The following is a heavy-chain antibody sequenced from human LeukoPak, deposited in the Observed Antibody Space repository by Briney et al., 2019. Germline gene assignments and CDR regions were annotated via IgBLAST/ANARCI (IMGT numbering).Heavy chain of an antibody. D-gene: IGHD3-3*01. CDR3: ATTYYFWSGPYNWFDP. J-gene: IGHJ5*02. CDR2: INPNSGGT. V-gene: IGHV1-2*02. CDR1: GYTFTGYY. Sequence: ASVKVSCKASGYTFTGYYMHWVRQAPGQGLEWMGWINPNSGGTNYAQKFQGRVTMTRDTSISTAYMELSRLRSDDTAVYYCATTYYFWSGPYNWFDPWGQGTLVTVSS.